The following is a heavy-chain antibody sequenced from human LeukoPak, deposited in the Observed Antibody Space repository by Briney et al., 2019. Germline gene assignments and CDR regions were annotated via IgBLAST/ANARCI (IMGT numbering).Heavy chain of an antibody. V-gene: IGHV5-10-1*01. J-gene: IGHJ4*02. CDR1: GYSFTSYW. CDR3: AILPGYYDSSGLGFLFDY. D-gene: IGHD3-22*01. CDR2: IDPSDSYT. Sequence: KGGESLKISCKGSGYSFTSYWISWVRQMPGKGLEWMGRIDPSDSYTNYSPSFQGHVTISADKSISTAYLQWSSLKASDTAMYYCAILPGYYDSSGLGFLFDYWGQGTLVTVSS.